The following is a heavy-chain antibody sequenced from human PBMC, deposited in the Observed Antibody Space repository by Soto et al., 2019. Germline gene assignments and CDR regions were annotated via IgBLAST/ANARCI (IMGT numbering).Heavy chain of an antibody. J-gene: IGHJ4*02. V-gene: IGHV1-2*04. Sequence: ASVKVSCKASGYTFTGYYIHWVRQAPGQGLEWMGWINPYSGDTRYTQKFQGWVTMTTDTSIGTAYMELSRLTSDDTAVYYCARVPSTTGPADYWGQGTLVTVSS. D-gene: IGHD3-10*01. CDR3: ARVPSTTGPADY. CDR2: INPYSGDT. CDR1: GYTFTGYY.